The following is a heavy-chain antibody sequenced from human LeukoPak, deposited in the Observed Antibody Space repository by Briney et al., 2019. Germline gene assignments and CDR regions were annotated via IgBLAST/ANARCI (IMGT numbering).Heavy chain of an antibody. CDR2: VYYSGST. CDR3: ASLGLIYYYGSGSDYN. J-gene: IGHJ4*02. Sequence: SETLSLTCTVSGVSISSSYYWGWIRQPPGKGLEWIGSVYYSGSTYYNPSLKSRVTISVDTSKNQFSLKLSSVTAADTAVYYCASLGLIYYYGSGSDYNWGQGTLVTVSS. V-gene: IGHV4-39*01. D-gene: IGHD3-10*01. CDR1: GVSISSSYY.